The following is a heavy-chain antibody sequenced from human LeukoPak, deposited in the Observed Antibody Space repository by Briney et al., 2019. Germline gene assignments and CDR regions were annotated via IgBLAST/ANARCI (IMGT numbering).Heavy chain of an antibody. V-gene: IGHV3-21*01. CDR1: GFTFSSYS. D-gene: IGHD6-13*01. CDR3: ARDLYSFFDY. J-gene: IGHJ4*02. CDR2: ISSSSSYI. Sequence: GGALRLSCAASGFTFSSYSMNWVRQAPGKGVEWVSSISSSSSYIYYADSVKGRFTISRDNAKNSLYLQMNSLRAEDTAVYYCARDLYSFFDYWGQGTLVTVSS.